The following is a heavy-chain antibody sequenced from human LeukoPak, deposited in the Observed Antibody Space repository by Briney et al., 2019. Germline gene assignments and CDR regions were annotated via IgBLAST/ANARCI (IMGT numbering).Heavy chain of an antibody. D-gene: IGHD3-22*01. CDR1: GYTFTSYY. J-gene: IGHJ4*02. V-gene: IGHV1-46*01. CDR3: ARDYLRRDDSSGYYPGY. CDR2: INPSGGST. Sequence: ASVKVSCKASGYTFTSYYMHWVRQAPGQGLEWMGIINPSGGSTSYAQKFQGRVTMTRDTSTSTVYMELSSLRSEDTAVYYCARDYLRRDDSSGYYPGYWGQGTLVTVSS.